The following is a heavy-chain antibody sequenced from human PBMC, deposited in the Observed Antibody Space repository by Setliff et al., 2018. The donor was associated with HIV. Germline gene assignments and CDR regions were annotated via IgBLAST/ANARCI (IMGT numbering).Heavy chain of an antibody. Sequence: PSETLSLTCTVSGDSIGDYYWNWIRQPAGKGLEWIGRVYAGAYSNYNPSLKTRATMSVDTSQNQFSLKLRSVNAADTAVYYCARDWVTRSNYYGSGSPWYFDFWGRGILVTVSS. CDR3: ARDWVTRSNYYGSGSPWYFDF. CDR2: VYAGAYS. D-gene: IGHD3-10*01. V-gene: IGHV4-4*07. J-gene: IGHJ2*01. CDR1: GDSIGDYY.